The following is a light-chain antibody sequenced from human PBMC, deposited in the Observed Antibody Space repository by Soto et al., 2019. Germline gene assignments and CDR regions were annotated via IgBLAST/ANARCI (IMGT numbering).Light chain of an antibody. CDR2: EVS. CDR3: SSYTSSSTLV. J-gene: IGLJ1*01. V-gene: IGLV2-14*01. CDR1: RSDVGGYNY. Sequence: QSVLTQPASVSGSPGQSITISCTGTRSDVGGYNYVSWYQQHPGKAPKLMIYEVSNRPSGVSNRFSGSKSGNTASLTISGLQAEDEADYYCSSYTSSSTLVFGNGTKLTVL.